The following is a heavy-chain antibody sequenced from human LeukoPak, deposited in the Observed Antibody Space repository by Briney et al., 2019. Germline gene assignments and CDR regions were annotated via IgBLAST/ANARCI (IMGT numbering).Heavy chain of an antibody. V-gene: IGHV3-23*01. CDR2: ISGSGGST. CDR1: GFTFSSYA. Sequence: GGSLRLSCAASGFTFSSYAMTWVRQAPGKGLEWVSSISGSGGSTYYADSVKGRFTISRDNSKNTLYLQMNSLRAEDTAVYYCAKDPSGSPIDYWGQGTLVTVSS. J-gene: IGHJ4*02. D-gene: IGHD1-26*01. CDR3: AKDPSGSPIDY.